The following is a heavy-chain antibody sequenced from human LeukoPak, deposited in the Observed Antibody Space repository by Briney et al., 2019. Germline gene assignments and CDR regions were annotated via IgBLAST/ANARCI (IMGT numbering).Heavy chain of an antibody. CDR1: GYTFTGYY. CDR2: INPNSGGT. CDR3: ARLDYYYDSSGWFDY. J-gene: IGHJ4*02. Sequence: ASVKVSCKASGYTFTGYYMHWVRQAPGQRLEWMGWINPNSGGTNYAQKFQGRVTMTRDTSIGTAYMELSRLRSDDTAVYYCARLDYYYDSSGWFDYWGQGTLVTVSS. D-gene: IGHD3-22*01. V-gene: IGHV1-2*02.